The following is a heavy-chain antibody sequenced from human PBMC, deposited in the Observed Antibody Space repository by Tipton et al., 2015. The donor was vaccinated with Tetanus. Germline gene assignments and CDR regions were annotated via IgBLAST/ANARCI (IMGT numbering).Heavy chain of an antibody. Sequence: QSGAEVKKPGSSVKVSCKASGGTFTKYALNWVRQAPGQGLEWMGGIIPGIGTANYARKFQDRLKITADGSTSTVTLELSSLRSDDTAVYYCGRDRDVFAGVIVIPAVLGHWGQGTPVAVSS. CDR3: GRDRDVFAGVIVIPAVLGH. J-gene: IGHJ4*02. D-gene: IGHD3-16*02. CDR2: IIPGIGTA. V-gene: IGHV1-69*01. CDR1: GGTFTKYA.